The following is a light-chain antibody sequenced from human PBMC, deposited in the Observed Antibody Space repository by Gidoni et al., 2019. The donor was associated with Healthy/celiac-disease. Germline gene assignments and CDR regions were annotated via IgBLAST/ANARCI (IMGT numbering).Light chain of an antibody. CDR1: QSVSSN. Sequence: EIVMTQSPATLSVSPGERATLPCSASQSVSSNLAWYQQKPGQAPRLLIYGASTRATSIPARFSGSGSGTEFTLTISSLQSEDFAVYYCQQYNNWPPKYTFGQGTKLEIK. CDR3: QQYNNWPPKYT. V-gene: IGKV3-15*01. CDR2: GAS. J-gene: IGKJ2*01.